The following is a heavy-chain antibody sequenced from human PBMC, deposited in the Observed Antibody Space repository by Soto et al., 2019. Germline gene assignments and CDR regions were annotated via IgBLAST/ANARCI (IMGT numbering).Heavy chain of an antibody. V-gene: IGHV3-13*01. J-gene: IGHJ3*02. CDR1: GFTFSSYD. Sequence: GGSLRLSCAASGFTFSSYDMHWVRQATGKGLEWVSAIGTAGDTYYPGSVKGRFTISRENAKNSLYLQMNSLRAGDTAVCYCARAGCSGGSCYSWKDAFDIWGQGTMVTVSS. CDR3: ARAGCSGGSCYSWKDAFDI. D-gene: IGHD2-15*01. CDR2: IGTAGDT.